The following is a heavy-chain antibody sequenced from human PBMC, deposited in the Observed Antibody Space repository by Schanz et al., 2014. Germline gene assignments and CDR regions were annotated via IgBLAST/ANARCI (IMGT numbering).Heavy chain of an antibody. CDR3: ARGGGAAAST. CDR1: GFGFDDYA. J-gene: IGHJ5*02. D-gene: IGHD6-13*01. V-gene: IGHV3-23*01. CDR2: ISGGGGGYR. Sequence: EVQLLESGGGLVQPGGSLRLSCAASGFGFDDYAMSWVRQAPGKGLEWVSTISGGGGGYRPYADSVKGRFTISRDNSKNTLYLQMNSLRAEDTAVYYCARGGGAAASTWGQGTLVTVSS.